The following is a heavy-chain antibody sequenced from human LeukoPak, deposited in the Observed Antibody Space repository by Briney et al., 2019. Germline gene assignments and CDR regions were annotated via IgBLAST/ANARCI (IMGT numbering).Heavy chain of an antibody. J-gene: IGHJ4*02. CDR3: ARVGYYYGSGSSPYY. D-gene: IGHD3-10*01. CDR2: ISAYNGNT. CDR1: GYTFTSYG. V-gene: IGHV1-18*01. Sequence: ASVKVSCKASGYTFTSYGISWVRQAPGQGLEWMGWISAYNGNTNYAQKFQGRVTMTRDTSISTAYMELSRLRSDDTAVYYCARVGYYYGSGSSPYYWGQGTLVTVSS.